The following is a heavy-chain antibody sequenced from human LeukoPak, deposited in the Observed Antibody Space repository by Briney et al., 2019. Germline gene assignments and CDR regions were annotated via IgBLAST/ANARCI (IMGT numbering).Heavy chain of an antibody. Sequence: ASETLSLTCTVSGGSISSSSYYWGWIRQPPGKGLEWIESIYYSGSTYYNPSLKSRVTISVDTSKNQFSLKLSSVTAADTAVYYCARITLTIDYWGQGTLVTVSS. CDR2: IYYSGST. CDR3: ARITLTIDY. CDR1: GGSISSSSYY. J-gene: IGHJ4*02. V-gene: IGHV4-39*01. D-gene: IGHD3-10*01.